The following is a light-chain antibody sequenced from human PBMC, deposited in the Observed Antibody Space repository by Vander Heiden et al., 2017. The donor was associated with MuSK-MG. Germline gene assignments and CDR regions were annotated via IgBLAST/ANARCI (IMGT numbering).Light chain of an antibody. CDR2: WAS. CDR3: QRDDGSHPWT. CDR1: QSVLYSSNNNNY. V-gene: IGKV4-1*01. J-gene: IGKJ1*01. Sequence: DIVMTQSPDSLAVSLGERATINCKSSQSVLYSSNNNNYLAWYQQKPGQPPKLLIYWASTREAGVPDRFSGSGYGTDFTLTISIRQVEDVAVYYCQRDDGSHPWTFGQGTKVEIK.